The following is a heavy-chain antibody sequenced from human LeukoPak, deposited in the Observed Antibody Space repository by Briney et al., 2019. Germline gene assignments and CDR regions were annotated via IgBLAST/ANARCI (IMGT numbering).Heavy chain of an antibody. Sequence: SETLSLTCTVSGGSISSYYWSWIRQPPGKGLEWIGYIYYSGSTNYNPSLKSRVTISVDTSKNQFSLELSSVTAADTAVYYCAGLSNGGSFGELDLWSQGTLVTVSS. CDR3: AGLSNGGSFGELDL. CDR1: GGSISSYY. J-gene: IGHJ5*02. CDR2: IYYSGST. V-gene: IGHV4-59*01. D-gene: IGHD3-10*01.